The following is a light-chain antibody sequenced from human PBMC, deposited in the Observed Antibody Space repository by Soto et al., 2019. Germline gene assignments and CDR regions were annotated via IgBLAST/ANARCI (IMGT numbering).Light chain of an antibody. CDR2: DVS. CDR1: SSDVGGYNY. CDR3: SSYTGSSTYVV. J-gene: IGLJ2*01. V-gene: IGLV2-14*01. Sequence: QSVLTQPASVSGSPGQSITISCTGTSSDVGGYNYVSWYQQHPGKAPKLMIYDVSNRPSGVANHFSGAKSGNTASLTISGLQDEDEADYYCSSYTGSSTYVVLGGGTKLTDL.